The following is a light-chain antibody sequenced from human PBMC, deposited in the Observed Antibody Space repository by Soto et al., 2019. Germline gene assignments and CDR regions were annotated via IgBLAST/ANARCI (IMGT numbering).Light chain of an antibody. CDR2: GAS. J-gene: IGKJ1*01. Sequence: EIVLTQSPGTLSLSPVERATLSCRASQTISSSFLAWYQQKPGQAPRLLIYGASSRATGIPDRFSGSESGTDFTLTISRLEPEDFAVYYCHQYGTSPGTFGQGTKVDIK. V-gene: IGKV3-20*01. CDR1: QTISSSF. CDR3: HQYGTSPGT.